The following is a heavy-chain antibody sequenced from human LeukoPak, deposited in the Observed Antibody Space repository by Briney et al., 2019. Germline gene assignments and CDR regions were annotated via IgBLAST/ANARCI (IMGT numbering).Heavy chain of an antibody. CDR3: SSPTYYENSSGLDCYFDL. Sequence: TSETLSLTCAVSGYSISSGYYWGWIRQAPGKGLEWLGSIYHSGSTYYNPSLKSRVTISVDTSKNQLSLILSSVTTADTAVYDFSSPTYYENSSGLDCYFDLWGRGTLVTVSS. D-gene: IGHD3-22*01. CDR1: GYSISSGYY. CDR2: IYHSGST. V-gene: IGHV4-38-2*01. J-gene: IGHJ2*01.